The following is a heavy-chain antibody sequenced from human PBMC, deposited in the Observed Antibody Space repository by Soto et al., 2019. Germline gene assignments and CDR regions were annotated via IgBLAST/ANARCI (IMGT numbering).Heavy chain of an antibody. J-gene: IGHJ4*02. V-gene: IGHV4-31*03. CDR2: IYYSGST. Sequence: QVQLQESGPGLVKPSQTLSLTCTVSGGSISSGGYYWSWIRQHPGKGLEWIGYIYYSGSTYYTPSLKSRVTITVDTSKNPFSLKLSSVTAADTAVYYCARARSTSFAILLDYWGQGTLVTVSS. CDR1: GGSISSGGYY. D-gene: IGHD2-2*01. CDR3: ARARSTSFAILLDY.